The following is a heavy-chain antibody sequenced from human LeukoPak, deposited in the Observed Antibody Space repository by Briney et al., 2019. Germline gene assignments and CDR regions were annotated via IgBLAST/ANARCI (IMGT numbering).Heavy chain of an antibody. CDR1: GFRFSSYV. D-gene: IGHD1-26*01. CDR3: ARVDSGNYDY. V-gene: IGHV3-23*01. J-gene: IGHJ4*02. Sequence: GGSLRLSCAASGFRFSSYVMSWVRQAPGKGLEYVSSIDGSDGASYYADSVKGRFTISRDNSKNTLFLQMYSLRVEDTAVYYCARVDSGNYDYWGQGTLLTVSS. CDR2: IDGSDGAS.